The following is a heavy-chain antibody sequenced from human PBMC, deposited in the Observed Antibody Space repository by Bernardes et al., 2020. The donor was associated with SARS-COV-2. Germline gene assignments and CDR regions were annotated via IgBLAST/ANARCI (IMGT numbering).Heavy chain of an antibody. Sequence: GGSLRLSRAASGFSFSTYWLHWVRQAPGAGLEWLSRIDPDGSTTNYADSVKGRFTISRDNARDTLYLHLNSLRDEDTAVYFCTRAGSYRHDYWGQGTLVTVSS. V-gene: IGHV3-74*01. CDR1: GFSFSTYW. CDR2: IDPDGSTT. CDR3: TRAGSYRHDY. J-gene: IGHJ4*02. D-gene: IGHD3-16*02.